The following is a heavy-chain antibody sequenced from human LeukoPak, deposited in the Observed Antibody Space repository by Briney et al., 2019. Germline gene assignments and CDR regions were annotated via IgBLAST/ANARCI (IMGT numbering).Heavy chain of an antibody. CDR2: ISGSGDLT. Sequence: GGSLRLSCAASGFTFSSYAMSWVRQAPGKGLEWVSAISGSGDLTYFADSVKGRFTISRDNSKNTLYLQMNSLRAEDTALYYCSKDAGSGTYGTFDYWGQGTLVIVSS. CDR3: SKDAGSGTYGTFDY. J-gene: IGHJ4*02. CDR1: GFTFSSYA. V-gene: IGHV3-23*01. D-gene: IGHD3-10*01.